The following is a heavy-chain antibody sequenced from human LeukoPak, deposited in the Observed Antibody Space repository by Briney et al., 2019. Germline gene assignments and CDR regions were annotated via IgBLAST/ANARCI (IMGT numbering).Heavy chain of an antibody. Sequence: SETLSLTCAVYGGSFSGYYWSWIRQPPGKGLEWIGEINHSGSTNYNPSLKSRVTISVDTSKNQFSLKLSSVTAADTAVYYCNFVDDYSNLFDYWGQGTLVTVSS. CDR1: GGSFSGYY. J-gene: IGHJ4*02. CDR3: NFVDDYSNLFDY. D-gene: IGHD4-11*01. V-gene: IGHV4-34*01. CDR2: INHSGST.